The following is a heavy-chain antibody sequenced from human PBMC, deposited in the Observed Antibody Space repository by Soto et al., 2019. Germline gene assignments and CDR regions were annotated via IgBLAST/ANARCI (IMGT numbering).Heavy chain of an antibody. J-gene: IGHJ5*02. CDR3: ATEPNYHPSGSYSRFDP. Sequence: ASVKVSCKVSGYTLTELSMRWVRQAPGKGLEWMGGFDPEDGETIYAQKFQGRVTMTEDTSTDTAYMELSSLRSEDTAVYYCATEPNYHPSGSYSRFDPWGQGTLVTVYS. CDR2: FDPEDGET. V-gene: IGHV1-24*01. CDR1: GYTLTELS. D-gene: IGHD3-10*01.